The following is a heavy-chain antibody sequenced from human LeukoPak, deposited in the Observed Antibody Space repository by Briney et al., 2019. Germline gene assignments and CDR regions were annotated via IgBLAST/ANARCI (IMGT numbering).Heavy chain of an antibody. J-gene: IGHJ4*02. CDR3: ARQEADFWSGYSDY. Sequence: PSETLSLTCTVSGGSISSSSYYWGWIRQPPGKGLEWIGSIYYSGSTYYNPSLKSRVTISVDTSKNQFSLKLISVTAADTAVYYCARQEADFWSGYSDYWGQGTLVTVSS. CDR2: IYYSGST. D-gene: IGHD3-3*01. V-gene: IGHV4-39*01. CDR1: GGSISSSSYY.